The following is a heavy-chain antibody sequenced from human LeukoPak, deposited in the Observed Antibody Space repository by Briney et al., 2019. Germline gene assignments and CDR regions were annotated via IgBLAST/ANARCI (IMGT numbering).Heavy chain of an antibody. CDR3: AASLWFGINPEY. CDR1: GGSFSGFY. J-gene: IGHJ4*02. V-gene: IGHV4-34*01. CDR2: IHRSGNT. D-gene: IGHD3-10*01. Sequence: PSETLSLTCVVYGGSFSGFYWTWIRQPPGKGLEWIGEIHRSGNTNYNPSLKSRVTISVDSSNNHVYLTLNSVTAADTAVYYCAASLWFGINPEYWGQGTLVTVSS.